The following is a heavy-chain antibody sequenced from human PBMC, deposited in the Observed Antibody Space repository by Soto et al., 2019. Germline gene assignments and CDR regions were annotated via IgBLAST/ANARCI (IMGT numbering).Heavy chain of an antibody. V-gene: IGHV1-69*01. CDR3: ARDQGIVGVIGGGAIDI. Sequence: QVQLVQSGAEVKKPGSSVKVSCKASGGTFSSYAISWVRQAPGQGLEWMGGIIPIFGTANYAQKFQGRVTITADESTSKAYRERSSLRSEDTAGDYCARDQGIVGVIGGGAIDIWGQGTMVTVAS. CDR1: GGTFSSYA. D-gene: IGHD3-22*01. J-gene: IGHJ3*02. CDR2: IIPIFGTA.